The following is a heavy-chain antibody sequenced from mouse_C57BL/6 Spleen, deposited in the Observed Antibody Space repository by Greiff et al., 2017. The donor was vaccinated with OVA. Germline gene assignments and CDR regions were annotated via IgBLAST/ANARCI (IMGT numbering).Heavy chain of an antibody. V-gene: IGHV1-55*01. CDR2: IYPGSGST. CDR1: GYTFTSYW. CDR3: ARRSFGYWYFDV. Sequence: VQLQQPGAELVKPGASVKMSCKASGYTFTSYWITWVKQRPGQGLEWIGDIYPGSGSTNYNEKFKSKATLTVDTSSSTAYMQLSSLTSEDSAVYYCARRSFGYWYFDVWGTGTTVTVSS. J-gene: IGHJ1*03.